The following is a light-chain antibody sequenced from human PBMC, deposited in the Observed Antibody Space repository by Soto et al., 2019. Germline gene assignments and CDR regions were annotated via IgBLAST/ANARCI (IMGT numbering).Light chain of an antibody. J-gene: IGKJ2*01. CDR2: SSS. V-gene: IGKV3-15*01. Sequence: EIVMTQSPATLSVSPGERAALSCRASQSVSTNLAWYQQKPGQAPRLLIYSSSTRATNIPARFSGSGSGTEFTLTISSLQSEDFAVYYCQQYSEWPSYTFGQGAKVDIK. CDR3: QQYSEWPSYT. CDR1: QSVSTN.